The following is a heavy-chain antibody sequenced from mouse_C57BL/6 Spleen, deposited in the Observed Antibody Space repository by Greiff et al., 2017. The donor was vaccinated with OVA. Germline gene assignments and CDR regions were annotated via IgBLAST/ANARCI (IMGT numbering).Heavy chain of an antibody. CDR3: ASRGYYSNYGGFAY. D-gene: IGHD2-5*01. CDR2: IYPSDSET. V-gene: IGHV1-61*01. Sequence: QVQLQQPGAELVRPGSSVKLSCKASGYTFTSYWMDWVKQRPGQGLEWIGNIYPSDSETHYNQKFKDKATLTVDKSSSTAYMQLSSLTSEDSAVYYCASRGYYSNYGGFAYWGQGTLVTVSA. CDR1: GYTFTSYW. J-gene: IGHJ3*01.